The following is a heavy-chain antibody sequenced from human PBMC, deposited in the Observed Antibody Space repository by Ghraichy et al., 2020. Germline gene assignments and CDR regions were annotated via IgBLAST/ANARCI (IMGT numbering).Heavy chain of an antibody. CDR1: GFTFSSYG. D-gene: IGHD6-6*01. CDR2: ISYDGSNK. V-gene: IGHV3-30*18. Sequence: GGSLRLSCAASGFTFSSYGMHWVRQAPGKGLEWVAVISYDGSNKYYADSVKGRFTISRDNSKNTLYLQMNSLRAEDTAVYYCAKDWGSSSEGQGYWGQGTLVTVSS. CDR3: AKDWGSSSEGQGY. J-gene: IGHJ4*02.